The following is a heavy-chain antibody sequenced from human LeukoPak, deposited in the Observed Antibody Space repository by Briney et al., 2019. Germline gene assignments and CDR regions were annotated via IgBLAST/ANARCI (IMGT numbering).Heavy chain of an antibody. V-gene: IGHV1-46*01. Sequence: ASVKVSCKASGYTFTSYYMHWVRQAPGQGLEWMGIINPTGGRTSYAQKFQGRVTMTRDTSTSTAYMELSSLRSDDTAVYYCARKGCTGDCYRFDPWGQGTLVTVSS. CDR1: GYTFTSYY. CDR2: INPTGGRT. D-gene: IGHD2-21*02. CDR3: ARKGCTGDCYRFDP. J-gene: IGHJ5*02.